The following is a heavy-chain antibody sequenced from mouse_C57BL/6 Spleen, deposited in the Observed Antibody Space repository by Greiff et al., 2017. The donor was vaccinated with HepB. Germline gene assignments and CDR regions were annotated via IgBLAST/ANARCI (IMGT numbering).Heavy chain of an antibody. Sequence: VQLQQSGAELARPGASVKLSCKASGYTFTSYGISWVKQRTGQGLEWIGEIYPRSGNTYYNEKFKGKATLTADKSSSTAYMELRSLTSEDSAVYFCASEMSNCFAYWGQGTLVTVSA. V-gene: IGHV1-81*01. CDR3: ASEMSNCFAY. J-gene: IGHJ3*01. D-gene: IGHD2-5*01. CDR2: IYPRSGNT. CDR1: GYTFTSYG.